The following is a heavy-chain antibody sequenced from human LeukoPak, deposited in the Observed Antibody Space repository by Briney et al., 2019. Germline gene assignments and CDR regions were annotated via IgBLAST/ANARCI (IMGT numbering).Heavy chain of an antibody. V-gene: IGHV1-18*01. J-gene: IGHJ4*02. CDR2: ISAYNGNT. CDR3: ARDKGMVGYCSGGSCYWPFDY. CDR1: GYTFISYG. D-gene: IGHD2-15*01. Sequence: ASVKVSCKTSGYTFISYGISWVRQAPGQGLEWVGWISAYNGNTNYAQKFQGRVSMTTDTSTSTAYMELRSLRADDTAVYHCARDKGMVGYCSGGSCYWPFDYWGQGTLVIVSS.